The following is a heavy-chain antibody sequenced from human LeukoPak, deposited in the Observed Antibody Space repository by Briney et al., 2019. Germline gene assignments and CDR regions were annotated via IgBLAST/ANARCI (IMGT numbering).Heavy chain of an antibody. CDR2: IYYSGST. CDR1: GGSISSSSYY. D-gene: IGHD3-10*01. J-gene: IGHJ5*02. CDR3: ARLRFGELSWFDP. Sequence: SETLSLTCTVSGGSISSSSYYWGWIRQPPGKGLEWIGSIYYSGSTNYNPSLKSRVTISVDTSKNQFSLRLSSVTAADTAVYYCARLRFGELSWFDPWGQGTLVTVSS. V-gene: IGHV4-39*07.